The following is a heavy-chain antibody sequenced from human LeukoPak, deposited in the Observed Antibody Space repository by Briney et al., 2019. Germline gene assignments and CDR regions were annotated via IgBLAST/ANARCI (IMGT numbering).Heavy chain of an antibody. V-gene: IGHV4-39*01. CDR2: ISYSGST. CDR3: ARQHMWATLAPHFEY. Sequence: SETLSLTCSVSGGSFSSSSYYWGWIRQPPGKGLEWIGSISYSGSTFYNPSLKSRVTISVDTSKNQFSLNLSSVTAADTAVYYCARQHMWATLAPHFEYWGQGTLVTVST. D-gene: IGHD1-14*01. J-gene: IGHJ4*02. CDR1: GGSFSSSSYY.